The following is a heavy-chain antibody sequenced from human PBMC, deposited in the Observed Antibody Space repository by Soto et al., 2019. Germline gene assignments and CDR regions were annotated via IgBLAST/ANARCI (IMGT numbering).Heavy chain of an antibody. D-gene: IGHD6-19*01. Sequence: QVQLVQSGAEVKKPGASVKVSCKASGGKFSSYAISWVRQAPGQVLECMGGSIAIFGTANYAQKFQGRVTITAAKATSTAYMKLRSRISEDTDVYYCARDPPESGWYFIWGIDCWVQGTTVTVSS. V-gene: IGHV1-69*06. CDR1: GGKFSSYA. CDR2: SIAIFGTA. J-gene: IGHJ6*02. CDR3: ARDPPESGWYFIWGIDC.